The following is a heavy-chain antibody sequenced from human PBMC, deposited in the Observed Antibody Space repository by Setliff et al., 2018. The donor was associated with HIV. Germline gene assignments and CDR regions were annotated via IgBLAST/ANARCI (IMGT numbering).Heavy chain of an antibody. J-gene: IGHJ5*02. CDR2: IYTSGST. Sequence: SETLSLTCTVSGGSISSGSYYWSWIRQPAGKGLEWIGHIYTSGSTNYNPSLKSRVTISVDTSKNQFSLKLSSVTAADTAVYYCARRLVVTRGNWFDPWGQGTLVTVSS. V-gene: IGHV4-61*09. D-gene: IGHD2-15*01. CDR1: GGSISSGSYY. CDR3: ARRLVVTRGNWFDP.